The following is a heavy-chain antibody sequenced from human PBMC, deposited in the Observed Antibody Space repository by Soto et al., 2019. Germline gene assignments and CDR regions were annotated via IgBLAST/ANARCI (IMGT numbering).Heavy chain of an antibody. J-gene: IGHJ4*02. D-gene: IGHD6-19*01. CDR2: ISGSGGST. CDR3: AKGGPGSGWYSFDY. CDR1: GFTFSNYA. V-gene: IGHV3-23*01. Sequence: EVQLLESGGGLVQPGGSLRLSCAASGFTFSNYAMNWVRQAPGKGLEWVSAISGSGGSTYYADSVKGRFTISRDNSKNPLYLQMNSLRVEDTAVYYCAKGGPGSGWYSFDYWGQGTLVTVSS.